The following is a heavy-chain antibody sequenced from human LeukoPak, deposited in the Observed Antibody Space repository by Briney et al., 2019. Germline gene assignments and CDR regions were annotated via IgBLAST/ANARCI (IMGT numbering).Heavy chain of an antibody. CDR2: IKQDXXEK. J-gene: IGHJ6*02. CDR3: AREASYFDSSGYYYYYYYGLDV. Sequence: XXANIKQDXXEKYYVDSVKGRFTISRNNAKNSLYLQMSSLRAEDTAVYYCAREASYFDSSGYYYYYYYGLDVWGQGTTVTVSS. D-gene: IGHD3-22*01. V-gene: IGHV3-7*01.